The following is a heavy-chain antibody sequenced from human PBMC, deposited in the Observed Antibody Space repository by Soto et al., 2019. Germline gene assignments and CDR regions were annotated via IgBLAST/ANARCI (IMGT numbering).Heavy chain of an antibody. Sequence: GGSLRLSCTASGFTFGDYAMSWFRQAPGKGLEWVGFIRSKAYGGTTEYAASVKGRFTISRDDSKSIAYLQMNSLKTEDTAVYYCTRDVKQLVPLGDYWGQGTLVTVSS. V-gene: IGHV3-49*03. CDR2: IRSKAYGGTT. CDR1: GFTFGDYA. D-gene: IGHD6-6*01. CDR3: TRDVKQLVPLGDY. J-gene: IGHJ4*02.